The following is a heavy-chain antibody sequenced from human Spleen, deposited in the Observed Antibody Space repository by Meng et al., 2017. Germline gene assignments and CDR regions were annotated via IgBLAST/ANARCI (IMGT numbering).Heavy chain of an antibody. CDR1: YDSISSYY. Sequence: QVQLQESGPGLVKPSETLSLTCTVSYDSISSYYWNWIRQPPGKGLEWIGFIYHNGDTNYNPSLKSRVTISVDMSKNQFSLKLVSVTAADTAVYYCVRGRRVIHPYYFDNWGQGTLVTVSS. CDR2: IYHNGDT. V-gene: IGHV4-59*01. D-gene: IGHD3-10*01. J-gene: IGHJ4*02. CDR3: VRGRRVIHPYYFDN.